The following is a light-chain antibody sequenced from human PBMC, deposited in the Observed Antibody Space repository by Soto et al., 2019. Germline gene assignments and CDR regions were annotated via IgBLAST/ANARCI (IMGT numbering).Light chain of an antibody. CDR3: QQYGSSPPYT. Sequence: EVVLTQSPGTLSLSPGERATLSCRASQSVSNNYLAWYQQKPGQSPKLLIFGSSDRATGIPDRFSGSGSGTEFTLTISSLEPEDVAVYYCQQYGSSPPYTFGQGTKLEIK. V-gene: IGKV3-20*01. J-gene: IGKJ2*01. CDR1: QSVSNNY. CDR2: GSS.